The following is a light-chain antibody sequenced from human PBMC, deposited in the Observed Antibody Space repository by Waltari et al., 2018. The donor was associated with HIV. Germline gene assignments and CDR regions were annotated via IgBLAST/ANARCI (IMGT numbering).Light chain of an antibody. Sequence: QVVLTQSPSASASLGASVQLTCPLTTRHDTYAIAWHQQPPEKVPRYLMRLHADGRHTKGDEIPDRFSGSSSGAERYLTISSLQSEDEADYYCQTWGTGIRVFGGGTKLTVL. V-gene: IGLV4-69*01. CDR1: TRHDTYA. CDR2: LHADGRH. J-gene: IGLJ3*02. CDR3: QTWGTGIRV.